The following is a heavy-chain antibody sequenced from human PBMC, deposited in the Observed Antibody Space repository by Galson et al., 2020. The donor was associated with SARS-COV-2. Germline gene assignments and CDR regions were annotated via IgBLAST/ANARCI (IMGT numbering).Heavy chain of an antibody. CDR1: GGSFSDYS. Sequence: SQTLSLTCGVSGGSFSDYSWSWIRQPPGKGLEWIGEINQSGSTNYNSSLKSRVIILVDTSKNQFSLRLYSVTAADTAVYYCARGHLEISMIVVVFTAAAYYFDSWGQGTLVTVFS. D-gene: IGHD3-22*01. CDR3: ARGHLEISMIVVVFTAAAYYFDS. CDR2: INQSGST. J-gene: IGHJ4*02. V-gene: IGHV4-34*01.